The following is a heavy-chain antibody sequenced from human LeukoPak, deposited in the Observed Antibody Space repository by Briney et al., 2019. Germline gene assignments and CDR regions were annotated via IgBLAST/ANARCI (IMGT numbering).Heavy chain of an antibody. CDR3: ARPSIAVAGHFFDY. J-gene: IGHJ4*02. CDR2: IYYSGST. V-gene: IGHV4-39*01. D-gene: IGHD6-19*01. Sequence: SETLSLTCTVSGGSISSSSYYWGWIRQPPGNGLEWIGSIYYSGSTYYNPSLKSRVTISVDTSKNQFSLKLSSVTAADTAVYYCARPSIAVAGHFFDYWGQGTLVTVSS. CDR1: GGSISSSSYY.